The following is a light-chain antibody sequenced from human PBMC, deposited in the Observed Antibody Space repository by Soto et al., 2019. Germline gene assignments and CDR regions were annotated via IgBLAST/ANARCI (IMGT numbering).Light chain of an antibody. CDR2: AAS. J-gene: IGKJ1*01. CDR1: HGISTY. V-gene: IGKV1-39*01. Sequence: DIQMTQSPSSLSASVGDRVTITCRARHGISTYLNCYQQKPGKAPKLLIYAASSLQSGVLSRFICSGSETEFTLTIRRLQPDDFATYSCQQSYSTPCTFGQGNKWAIK. CDR3: QQSYSTPCT.